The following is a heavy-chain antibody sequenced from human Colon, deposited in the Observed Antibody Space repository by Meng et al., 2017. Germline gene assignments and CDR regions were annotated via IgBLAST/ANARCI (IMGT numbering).Heavy chain of an antibody. V-gene: IGHV3-66*02. CDR3: ANRFV. D-gene: IGHD3-16*01. CDR1: GFTFSGYY. J-gene: IGHJ4*02. Sequence: VQLVEAWGGLVKPGGSLRLSCAASGFTFSGYYMTWISQAPGKGLEWVSMIHSSAGTFFADSVKGRFTVSTDNSKNTLYLKMNSLRIEDTAVYHCANRFVWGLGTLVTVSS. CDR2: IHSSAGT.